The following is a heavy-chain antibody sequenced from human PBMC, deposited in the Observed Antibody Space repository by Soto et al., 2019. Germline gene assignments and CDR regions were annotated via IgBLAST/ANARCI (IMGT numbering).Heavy chain of an antibody. CDR3: ARVPAARAQYSDY. D-gene: IGHD6-6*01. J-gene: IGHJ4*02. CDR2: IIPIFGTA. Sequence: QVQLVQSGAEVKKPGSSVKVYCKASGGTFSSYAISWVRQAPGQGLEWMGGIIPIFGTANYAQKFQGRVTITTDESTSTAYMEVSSLSTEDTAVYYWARVPAARAQYSDYWGQGTLGIVAS. CDR1: GGTFSSYA. V-gene: IGHV1-69*01.